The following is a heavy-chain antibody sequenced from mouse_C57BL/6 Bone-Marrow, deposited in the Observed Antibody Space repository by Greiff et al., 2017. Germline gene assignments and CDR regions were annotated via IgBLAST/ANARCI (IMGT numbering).Heavy chain of an antibody. Sequence: VQLKESGAELVRPGASVKLSCTASGFNIKDDYMHWVKQRPEQGLEWIGWIDPENGDTEYASKFQGKATITADTSSNPAYLQLSSLTSEDTAVYYCTTGTGTGFDYWGQGTTLTVSS. D-gene: IGHD4-1*01. CDR1: GFNIKDDY. CDR2: IDPENGDT. V-gene: IGHV14-4*01. CDR3: TTGTGTGFDY. J-gene: IGHJ2*01.